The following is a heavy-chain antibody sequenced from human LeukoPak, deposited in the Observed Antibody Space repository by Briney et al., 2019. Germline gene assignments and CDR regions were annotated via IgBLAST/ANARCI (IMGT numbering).Heavy chain of an antibody. CDR2: INSEGSST. CDR1: GFTFSSYW. V-gene: IGHV3-74*01. J-gene: IGHJ1*01. Sequence: PGGSLRLSCAASGFTFSSYWMHWVRQAPGKGPVWVSRINSEGSSTSYADSVKGRFTISRDNARSTLHLQMNSLRAEDTAVYYCARTRDGYNYVHFQHWGQGTLVTVSS. CDR3: ARTRDGYNYVHFQH. D-gene: IGHD5-24*01.